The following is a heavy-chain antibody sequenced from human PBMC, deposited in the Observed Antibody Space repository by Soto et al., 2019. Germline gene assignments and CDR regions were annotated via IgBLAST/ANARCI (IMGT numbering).Heavy chain of an antibody. Sequence: GGSLRLSCAASGFTFSSYAMSWVRQAPGKGLEWVSAISGSGGSTYYADSVKGRFTISRDNSKNTLYLQMNSLRAEDTAVYYCAKAYLGGSYCIPFDYWGQGTLVTVAS. CDR3: AKAYLGGSYCIPFDY. D-gene: IGHD1-26*01. J-gene: IGHJ4*02. V-gene: IGHV3-23*01. CDR1: GFTFSSYA. CDR2: ISGSGGST.